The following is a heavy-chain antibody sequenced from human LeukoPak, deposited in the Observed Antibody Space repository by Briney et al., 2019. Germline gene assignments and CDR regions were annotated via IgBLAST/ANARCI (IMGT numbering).Heavy chain of an antibody. CDR2: IKSKTDGGTT. CDR3: TTDSVSGTTPPWFDP. CDR1: GFTFSSYA. V-gene: IGHV3-15*01. J-gene: IGHJ5*02. D-gene: IGHD1-7*01. Sequence: GGSLRLSCAASGFTFSSYAMSWVRQAPGKGLEWVGRIKSKTDGGTTDYAAPVKGRFTISRDDSKNTLYLQMNSLKTEDTAVYYCTTDSVSGTTPPWFDPWGQGTLVTVSS.